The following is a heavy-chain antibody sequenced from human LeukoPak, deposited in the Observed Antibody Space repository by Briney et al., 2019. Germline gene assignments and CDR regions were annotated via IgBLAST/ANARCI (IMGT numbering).Heavy chain of an antibody. CDR1: GFTFNTYT. CDR3: AKEDTALSN. D-gene: IGHD5-18*01. J-gene: IGHJ4*02. CDR2: ISGSGGST. V-gene: IGHV3-23*01. Sequence: PGGSLRLSCAASGFTFNTYTMNWVRQAPGKGLEWVSAISGSGGSTYYADSVKARFTISRDNSKDTLYLQMNGLRAEDTAVYYCAKEDTALSNWGQGTLVTVSS.